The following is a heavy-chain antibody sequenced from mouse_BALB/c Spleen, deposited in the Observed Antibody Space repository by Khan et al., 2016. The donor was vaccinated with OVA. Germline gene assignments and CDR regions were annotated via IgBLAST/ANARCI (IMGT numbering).Heavy chain of an antibody. D-gene: IGHD1-3*01. CDR2: ISTYYGHP. CDR1: GYTFTDFT. Sequence: QVQLQQSGAELVRLGVSVKISCKGSGYTFTDFTMHWVRQSHAMSLEWIGVISTYYGHPTYNQEFKDKSTLTVDNSSSTAYMELARLTSEDSAIYYCTRGGGGTRIVYWGQGTLVTVSA. V-gene: IGHV1S137*01. J-gene: IGHJ3*01. CDR3: TRGGGGTRIVY.